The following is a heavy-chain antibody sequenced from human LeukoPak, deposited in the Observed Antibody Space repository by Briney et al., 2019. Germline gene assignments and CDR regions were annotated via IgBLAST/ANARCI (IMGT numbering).Heavy chain of an antibody. V-gene: IGHV1-18*04. CDR2: INAGNGNT. CDR1: GYTFTGYY. Sequence: ASVKVSCKASGYTFTGYYMHWVRQAPGQGLEWMGWINAGNGNTNYAQKLQGRVTMTTDTSTSTAYMELRSLRSDDTAVYYCASTRCSGGSCSRYYYYMDVWGKGTTVTIS. D-gene: IGHD2-15*01. J-gene: IGHJ6*03. CDR3: ASTRCSGGSCSRYYYYMDV.